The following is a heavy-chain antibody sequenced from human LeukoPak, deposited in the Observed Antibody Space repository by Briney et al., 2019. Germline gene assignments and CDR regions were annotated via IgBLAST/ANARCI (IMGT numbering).Heavy chain of an antibody. D-gene: IGHD6-13*01. CDR3: AKTRPLDSSSWSHGDY. J-gene: IGHJ4*02. CDR1: GFTFSAYY. Sequence: PGGSLRLSCAASGFTFSAYYMSWVRQAPGKGLEWVSYISSSGSTIYYADSVKGRFTISRDNAKNLLYLQMNSLRAGDTAIYYCAKTRPLDSSSWSHGDYWGQGTLVTVSS. CDR2: ISSSGSTI. V-gene: IGHV3-11*01.